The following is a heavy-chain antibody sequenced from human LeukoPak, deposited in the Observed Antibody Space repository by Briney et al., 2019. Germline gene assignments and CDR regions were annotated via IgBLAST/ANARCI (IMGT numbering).Heavy chain of an antibody. Sequence: GASVKVSCKASGYTFTSYGISWVRQAPGHGLEWMGWISAYNGNTNYAQKLQGRVTMTTDTSTSTAYMELRSLRSDDTAVYYCARSDSSGSEYYGMDVWGQGTTVTVSS. V-gene: IGHV1-18*01. CDR2: ISAYNGNT. D-gene: IGHD3-22*01. CDR1: GYTFTSYG. J-gene: IGHJ6*02. CDR3: ARSDSSGSEYYGMDV.